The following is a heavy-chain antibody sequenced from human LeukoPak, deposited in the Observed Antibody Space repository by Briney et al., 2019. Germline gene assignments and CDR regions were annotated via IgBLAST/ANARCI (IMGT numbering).Heavy chain of an antibody. D-gene: IGHD5-18*01. CDR3: ARSVDTSMVGDY. CDR2: IYYSGST. Sequence: PSETLSLTCTVSGGSISSSSYYWGWIRQPPGKGLEWIGYIYYSGSTNYNPSLKNRVTISLDTSKNQFSLKLNSVTAADTAVYYCARSVDTSMVGDYWGQGTLVTVSS. J-gene: IGHJ4*02. V-gene: IGHV4-61*05. CDR1: GGSISSSSYY.